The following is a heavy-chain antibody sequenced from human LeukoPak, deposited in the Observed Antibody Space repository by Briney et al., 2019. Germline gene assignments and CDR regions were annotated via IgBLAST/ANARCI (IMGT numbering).Heavy chain of an antibody. CDR3: AREQAPHSSDWTDRIDY. CDR1: GFTFSSYA. CDR2: ISYGGNKK. J-gene: IGHJ4*02. Sequence: GGSLRLSCAASGFTFSSYAMHWVRQVPGKGLEWVAIISYGGNKKYYGDSVKGRFTISRDISKKMLHLQMNSLRVEDTAVYYCAREQAPHSSDWTDRIDYWGQGALVTVSS. D-gene: IGHD6-19*01. V-gene: IGHV3-30*04.